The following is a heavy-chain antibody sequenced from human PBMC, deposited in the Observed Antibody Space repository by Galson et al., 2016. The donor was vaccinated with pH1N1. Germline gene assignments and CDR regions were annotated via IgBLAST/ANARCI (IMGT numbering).Heavy chain of an antibody. J-gene: IGHJ3*02. D-gene: IGHD3-16*01. CDR3: ARESGGAYNI. CDR1: GFTINYYW. Sequence: SLRLSCAASGFTINYYWISWVRQAPGKGLEWVANIKGDGSVKYEGVSGRGRFTISRDNTKNSMYLEMNNLRAEDTAVYYCARESGGAYNIWGQGTRVTVSS. V-gene: IGHV3-7*01. CDR2: IKGDGSVK.